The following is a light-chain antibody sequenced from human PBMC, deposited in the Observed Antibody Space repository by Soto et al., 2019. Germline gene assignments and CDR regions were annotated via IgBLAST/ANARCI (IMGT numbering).Light chain of an antibody. CDR1: QRVNHKY. Sequence: EIVLTQSPGTLSLSPGETATLACRASQRVNHKYLAWYQQKPGQAPRLLIYGESSRATGIPDRFTGSGSGTDFTLTISRLEPEDFAVYFCQQCGGTSWTFGQGTTLE. CDR3: QQCGGTSWT. J-gene: IGKJ1*01. V-gene: IGKV3-20*01. CDR2: GES.